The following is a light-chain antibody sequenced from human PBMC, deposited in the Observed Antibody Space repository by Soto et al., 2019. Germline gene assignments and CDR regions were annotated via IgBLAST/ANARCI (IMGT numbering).Light chain of an antibody. Sequence: EIVMTQSPATLSVSPGETASLSCRASQSAGNFLAWYQQKPGQAPRLLIYYISTRATGIPARFSGSGSGTEFTLTINSLQSEDSAVYFCQQYTGPPTTFGQGTRLRL. V-gene: IGKV3D-15*01. CDR1: QSAGNF. J-gene: IGKJ5*01. CDR2: YIS. CDR3: QQYTGPPTT.